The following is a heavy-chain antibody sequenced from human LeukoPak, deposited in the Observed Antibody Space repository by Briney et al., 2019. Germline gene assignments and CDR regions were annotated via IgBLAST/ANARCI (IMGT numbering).Heavy chain of an antibody. J-gene: IGHJ4*02. CDR3: ATTSSGWHTPGDY. CDR2: ISYDGSNK. V-gene: IGHV3-30*03. Sequence: GGSLRLSCAASGFTFSSYGMHWVRQAPGKGLGWVAVISYDGSNKYYADSVKGRFTISRDNSKNTLYLQMNSLRAEDTAVYYCATTSSGWHTPGDYWGQGTLVTVSS. D-gene: IGHD6-19*01. CDR1: GFTFSSYG.